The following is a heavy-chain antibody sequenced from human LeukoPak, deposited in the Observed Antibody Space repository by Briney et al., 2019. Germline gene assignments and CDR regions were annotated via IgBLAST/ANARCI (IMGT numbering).Heavy chain of an antibody. CDR3: AREEEKVVAGPHFDY. D-gene: IGHD6-19*01. CDR2: IIPIFGIA. CDR1: GGTFSSYA. V-gene: IGHV1-69*04. Sequence: SVKVSCKASGGTFSSYAISWVRQAPGQGLEWMGRIIPIFGIANYAQKFQGRVTITADKSTSTAYMELRSLRSEDTAVYYCAREEEKVVAGPHFDYWGQGTLVTVSS. J-gene: IGHJ4*02.